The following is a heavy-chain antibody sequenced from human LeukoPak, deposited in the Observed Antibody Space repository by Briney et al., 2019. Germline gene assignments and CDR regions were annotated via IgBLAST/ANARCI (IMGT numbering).Heavy chain of an antibody. Sequence: GGSLRLSCAASGFTFSSYGMHWVRQAPGKGLEWVAFIRYDGSNKYYADSVKGRFTISRDNSKNTLYLQMNSLRAEDTAVYYCAKTRSLGQWLPTGAFDIWGQGTMVTVSS. D-gene: IGHD6-19*01. J-gene: IGHJ3*02. V-gene: IGHV3-30*02. CDR3: AKTRSLGQWLPTGAFDI. CDR2: IRYDGSNK. CDR1: GFTFSSYG.